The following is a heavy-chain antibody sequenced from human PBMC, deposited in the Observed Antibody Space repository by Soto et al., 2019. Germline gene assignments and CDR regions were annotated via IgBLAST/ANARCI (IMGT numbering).Heavy chain of an antibody. V-gene: IGHV3-23*01. Sequence: EVQLLESGGGLVQPGGSLRLSCAASGFTFRNYAMSWVRQAPGKGLEWVSAIHGSGGSAYYADSVKGRFTVSRDDSKKTLYLQMSSLRVDDTALYYCAKDAVAGKGEWVWFDPWGQGTLVTVSS. CDR2: IHGSGGSA. CDR1: GFTFRNYA. CDR3: AKDAVAGKGEWVWFDP. J-gene: IGHJ5*02. D-gene: IGHD6-19*01.